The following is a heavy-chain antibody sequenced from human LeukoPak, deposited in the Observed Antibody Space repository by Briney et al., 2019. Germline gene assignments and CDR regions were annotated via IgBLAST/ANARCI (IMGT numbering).Heavy chain of an antibody. J-gene: IGHJ6*03. CDR3: ARGLGWKVATMGLFFMDV. CDR1: GGSFSGYD. CDR2: INDGGAT. V-gene: IGHV4-34*01. D-gene: IGHD5-24*01. Sequence: PSETLSLTCGVYGGSFSGYDWSWVRQPPGKGLEWMGEINDGGATNYNPSLRSRVTMSVDTSRNHFSVEVRSMTAAHTAVYYCARGLGWKVATMGLFFMDVWGEGATVTVSS.